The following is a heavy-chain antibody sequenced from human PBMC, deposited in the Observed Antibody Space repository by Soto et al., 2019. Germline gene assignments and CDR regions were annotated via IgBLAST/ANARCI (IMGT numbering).Heavy chain of an antibody. CDR3: ASRPLLRRNWFDP. CDR2: IYYSGST. CDR1: GGSISSGGYY. Sequence: QVQLQESGPGLVKPSQTLSLTCTVSGGSISSGGYYWSWLRQHPGKGLEWIGYIYYSGSTYYNPSLKSRVSISVDTSKNQVSLKLSSVTAADTAVYYCASRPLLRRNWFDPWGQGTLVTVSS. V-gene: IGHV4-31*03. D-gene: IGHD5-12*01. J-gene: IGHJ5*02.